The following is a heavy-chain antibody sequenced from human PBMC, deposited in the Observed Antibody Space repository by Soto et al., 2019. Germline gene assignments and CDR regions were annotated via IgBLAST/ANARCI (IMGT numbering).Heavy chain of an antibody. CDR1: GFTFSTYG. D-gene: IGHD6-13*01. J-gene: IGHJ6*02. CDR2: ISYDGSNK. V-gene: IGHV3-30*18. Sequence: QVQLVESGGGVVQPGRSLRLSCAASGFTFSTYGMHWVRQAPGKGLEWVAVISYDGSNKYYADSVKGRFTISRDNSKNTLYLQMNSLRAEDTAVYYCAEGWRQLVRDTYGMDVWGQGTTVTVSS. CDR3: AEGWRQLVRDTYGMDV.